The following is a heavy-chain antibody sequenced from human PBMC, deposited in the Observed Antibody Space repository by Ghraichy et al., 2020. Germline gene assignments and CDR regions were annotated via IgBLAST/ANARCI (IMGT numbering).Heavy chain of an antibody. CDR2: ISSNGGST. J-gene: IGHJ4*02. Sequence: GESLNISCAASGFTFSSYAMHWVRQAPGKGLEYVSAISSNGGSTYYANSVKGRFTISRDNSKNTLYLQMGSLRAEDMAVYYCARVGYYYDSSGYDYWGQGTLVTVSS. V-gene: IGHV3-64*01. CDR1: GFTFSSYA. D-gene: IGHD3-22*01. CDR3: ARVGYYYDSSGYDY.